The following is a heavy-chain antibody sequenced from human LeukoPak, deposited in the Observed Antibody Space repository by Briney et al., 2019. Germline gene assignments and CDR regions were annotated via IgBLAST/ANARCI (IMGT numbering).Heavy chain of an antibody. CDR1: GGTFSSYA. V-gene: IGHV1-69*06. J-gene: IGHJ4*02. CDR3: ATEDRGSYLIDY. D-gene: IGHD1-26*01. CDR2: IIPIFGTA. Sequence: GSSVKVSCKASGGTFSSYAISWVRQAPGQGLEWMGGIIPIFGTANYAQKFQGRVTMTEDTSTGTAYMELSSLRSEDTAVYYCATEDRGSYLIDYWGQGTLVTVSS.